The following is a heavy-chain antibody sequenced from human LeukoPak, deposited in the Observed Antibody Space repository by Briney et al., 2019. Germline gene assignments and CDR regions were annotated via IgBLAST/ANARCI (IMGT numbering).Heavy chain of an antibody. Sequence: PGGSLRLSCAASGFTFSNYWMTWVRQAPGKGLEWVANIKEDGSEKYYVDSVKGRFTISRDNAKNSLCLQMNSLRAEDTAVYYCARDLPTDAFDIWGQGTMVTVSS. V-gene: IGHV3-7*01. J-gene: IGHJ3*02. CDR2: IKEDGSEK. CDR3: ARDLPTDAFDI. CDR1: GFTFSNYW.